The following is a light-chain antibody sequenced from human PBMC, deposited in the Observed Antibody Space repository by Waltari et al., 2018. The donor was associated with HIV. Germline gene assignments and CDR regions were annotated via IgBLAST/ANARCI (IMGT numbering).Light chain of an antibody. V-gene: IGLV2-14*03. CDR2: DVS. J-gene: IGLJ2*01. Sequence: QSALTQPASVSGSPGQSITISCTGTSSAAGGSNYVSWYQHHPGKAPKLMIYDVSNRPSGVSNRFSGSKSGNTASLTISGLQAEDEADYYCSSYTSSSTLVFGGGTKLTVL. CDR1: SSAAGGSNY. CDR3: SSYTSSSTLV.